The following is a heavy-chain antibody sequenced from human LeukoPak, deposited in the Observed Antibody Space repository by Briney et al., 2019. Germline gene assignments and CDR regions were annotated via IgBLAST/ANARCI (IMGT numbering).Heavy chain of an antibody. V-gene: IGHV3-30*18. D-gene: IGHD2-15*01. J-gene: IGHJ3*02. Sequence: GGSLRLSCAASGFTFSSYGMHWVRQAPGKGLEWVAVISYDGSNKYYADSVKGRFTTSRDNSKNTLYLQMNSLRAEDTAVYYCAKVGCSGGSCYSSDAFDIWGQGTMVTVSS. CDR2: ISYDGSNK. CDR3: AKVGCSGGSCYSSDAFDI. CDR1: GFTFSSYG.